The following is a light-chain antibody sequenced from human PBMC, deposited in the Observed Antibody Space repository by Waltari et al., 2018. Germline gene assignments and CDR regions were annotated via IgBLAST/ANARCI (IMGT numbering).Light chain of an antibody. J-gene: IGLJ2*01. Sequence: QSALTQPPSASGSPGQSVTISCIGTSSDIGGSNFASWYQQHPGEAPRLMIYDVTKRPSGVPDRFSGSKSGNTASLTVSGLQAEDEADYYCGSFGGSAVIFGGGTKLTVL. CDR2: DVT. CDR1: SSDIGGSNF. CDR3: GSFGGSAVI. V-gene: IGLV2-8*01.